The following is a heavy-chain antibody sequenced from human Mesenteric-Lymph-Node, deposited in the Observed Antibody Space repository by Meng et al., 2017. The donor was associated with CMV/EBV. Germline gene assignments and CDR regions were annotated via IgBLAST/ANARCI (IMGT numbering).Heavy chain of an antibody. CDR3: VTDAYHT. CDR1: GFTFGNAW. D-gene: IGHD2-2*01. J-gene: IGHJ1*01. CDR2: IKSKTDGETA. Sequence: LRLSCAASGFTFGNAWMSWVRQAPGKGLEWVGRIKSKTDGETADYAAPVKGRFTISRDDSKTTLYLEISSLKTEDTGVYYCVTDAYHTWGQGTLVTVSS. V-gene: IGHV3-15*01.